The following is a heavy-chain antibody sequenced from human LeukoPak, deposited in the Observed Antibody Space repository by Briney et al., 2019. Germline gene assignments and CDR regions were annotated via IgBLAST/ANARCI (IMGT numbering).Heavy chain of an antibody. J-gene: IGHJ5*02. CDR3: AKDGYSAWVIDL. V-gene: IGHV4-59*12. D-gene: IGHD5-18*01. CDR1: GGSIGSNS. Sequence: SETMSLTCTVSGGSIGSNSCTWIRQPPGKVLEYVGYIFSTGAANYNTSLKRQVTRSVTTSKNKSSRRLRSVHAADTACFFLAKDGYSAWVIDLWGQGTLVTVSS. CDR2: IFSTGAA.